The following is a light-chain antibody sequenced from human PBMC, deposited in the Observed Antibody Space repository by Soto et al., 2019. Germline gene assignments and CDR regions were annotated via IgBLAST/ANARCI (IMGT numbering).Light chain of an antibody. CDR1: QSVKSSY. CDR3: QQYASSPGT. CDR2: GTS. V-gene: IGKV3-20*01. Sequence: EIVLTQSPGTLSLPPGEGATLSCRASQSVKSSYLAWYQQKPGQAPRLLIFGTSNRATGIPDRFRGGGSGTDFTLTISSLEPEDFAVYYCQQYASSPGTFGQGTKVDIK. J-gene: IGKJ1*01.